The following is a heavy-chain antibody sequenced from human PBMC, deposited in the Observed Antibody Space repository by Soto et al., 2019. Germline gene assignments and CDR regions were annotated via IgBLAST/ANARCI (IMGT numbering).Heavy chain of an antibody. J-gene: IGHJ4*02. CDR3: ARARIVVAGTIVDY. Sequence: SETLSLTCAVSGCSLTSGYYCCWIRQPPGKGLEWVGSIYHSGDTYYDPSPKSRVTISVDTSKNHSSLKLTSVHAADTAVYYCARARIVVAGTIVDYWGQGTLVTVSS. CDR2: IYHSGDT. V-gene: IGHV4-38-2*01. CDR1: GCSLTSGYY. D-gene: IGHD6-19*01.